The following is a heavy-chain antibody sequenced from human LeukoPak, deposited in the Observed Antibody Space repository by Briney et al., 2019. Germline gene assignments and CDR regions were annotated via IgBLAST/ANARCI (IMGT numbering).Heavy chain of an antibody. CDR2: INHSGST. CDR1: GGSFSGYY. Sequence: SETLSLTCAVYGGSFSGYYWSWIRQPPGKGLEWIGEINHSGSTNYNPSLKSRVTISVDTSKNQFSLKLSSVTAADTAVYYCASGPRITMVRGADNWFDPWGQGTLVTVSS. J-gene: IGHJ5*02. D-gene: IGHD3-10*01. CDR3: ASGPRITMVRGADNWFDP. V-gene: IGHV4-34*01.